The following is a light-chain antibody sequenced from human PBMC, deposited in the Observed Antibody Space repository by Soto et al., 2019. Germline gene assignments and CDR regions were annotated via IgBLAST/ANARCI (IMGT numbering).Light chain of an antibody. CDR3: QQTYSTFVS. Sequence: DIQMTQSPSSLSASVGDTVTITCRASQSIRSRLNWYQQKPGKAPNLLIYAATSLQSGVPSRFSGSGSGTDFTLTISSLQPEDFGTYYCQQTYSTFVSFGGGTKVDIK. CDR1: QSIRSR. V-gene: IGKV1-39*01. CDR2: AAT. J-gene: IGKJ4*01.